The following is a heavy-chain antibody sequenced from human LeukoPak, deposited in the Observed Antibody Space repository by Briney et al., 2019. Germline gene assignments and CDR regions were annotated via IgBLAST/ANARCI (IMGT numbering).Heavy chain of an antibody. Sequence: PGGSLRLSCAASGFTFSSYSMNWVRQAPGKGLEWVSSISSSSSYIYYADSVKGRFTISRDNAKNSLYLQMNSLRAEDTAVYYCARGGIAAAGTDRYFDYWGQEPRVTASP. J-gene: IGHJ4*02. CDR1: GFTFSSYS. CDR2: ISSSSSYI. CDR3: ARGGIAAAGTDRYFDY. V-gene: IGHV3-21*01. D-gene: IGHD6-13*01.